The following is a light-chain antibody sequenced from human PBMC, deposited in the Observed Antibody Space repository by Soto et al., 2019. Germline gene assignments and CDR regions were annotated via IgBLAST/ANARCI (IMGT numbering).Light chain of an antibody. Sequence: QSVLSQPASVSGSPGQSITISCTATSSDVGGFNYVSWVQQHPGKAPKLMIYEVSNRPSGVSNRFSGSKSGNTASLTISGLQAEGEADYYCSSYTSISTYVFGTGTKVTVL. CDR3: SSYTSISTYV. V-gene: IGLV2-14*01. J-gene: IGLJ1*01. CDR2: EVS. CDR1: SSDVGGFNY.